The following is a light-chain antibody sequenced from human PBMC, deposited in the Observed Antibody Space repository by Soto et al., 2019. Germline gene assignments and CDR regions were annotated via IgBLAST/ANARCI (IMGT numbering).Light chain of an antibody. Sequence: EIVMTQSPVTLALSPGERATLSCRTSRSVDIYVAWYQQKPGQAPRLLIYDASNRAPGIPARFSGSGSGTDFTLTISSLEPEDFAVYYCQQRKYWPPLTFGGGTKVEIK. J-gene: IGKJ4*01. V-gene: IGKV3-11*01. CDR2: DAS. CDR1: RSVDIY. CDR3: QQRKYWPPLT.